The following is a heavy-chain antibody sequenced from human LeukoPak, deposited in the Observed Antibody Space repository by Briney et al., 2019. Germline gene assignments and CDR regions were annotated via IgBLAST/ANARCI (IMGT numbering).Heavy chain of an antibody. J-gene: IGHJ3*01. CDR1: GFTLRNYG. Sequence: GGSLRLSCAASGFTLRNYGIHWVRQAPGKGLGWVAIIWNDGSNKYYGDSVKGRFTLSRDNSKHTAYLQINSLRGEDTCLYYCAREGSSTIFFGSGTHSGGAFDFWGQGAVVTVSS. CDR2: IWNDGSNK. V-gene: IGHV3-33*01. D-gene: IGHD3-10*01. CDR3: AREGSSTIFFGSGTHSGGAFDF.